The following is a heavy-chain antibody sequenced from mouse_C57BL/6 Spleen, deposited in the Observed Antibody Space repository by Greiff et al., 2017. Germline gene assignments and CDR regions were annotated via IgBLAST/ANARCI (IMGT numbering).Heavy chain of an antibody. V-gene: IGHV14-3*01. CDR2: IDPANGNT. CDR1: GFNIKNTY. Sequence: VHVKQSVAELVRPGASVKLSCTASGFNIKNTYMHWVKQRPEQGLEWIGRIDPANGNTKYAPKFQGKATITADTSSNTAYLQLSSLTSEDTAIYYCASSYGSSWGNYAMDYWGQGTSGTVSS. CDR3: ASSYGSSWGNYAMDY. J-gene: IGHJ4*01. D-gene: IGHD1-1*01.